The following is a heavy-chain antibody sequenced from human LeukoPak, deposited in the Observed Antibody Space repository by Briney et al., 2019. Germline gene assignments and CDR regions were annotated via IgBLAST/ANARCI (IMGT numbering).Heavy chain of an antibody. CDR2: ISSDGGRT. D-gene: IGHD1-26*01. J-gene: IGHJ4*01. Sequence: GGSLRLSCSASGFTFSSFAMFWVRQAPGKGLEYVSGISSDGGRTNYADSLKARFTISRDNSKVTLYLQMTSLRPEDTAIYYCVKDPSGNYFYFDYWGQEPWSPSPQ. CDR1: GFTFSSFA. CDR3: VKDPSGNYFYFDY. V-gene: IGHV3-64D*09.